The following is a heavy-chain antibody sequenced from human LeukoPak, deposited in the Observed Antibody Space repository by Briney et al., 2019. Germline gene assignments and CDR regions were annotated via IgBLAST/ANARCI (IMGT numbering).Heavy chain of an antibody. Sequence: ASVKVSCKASGYTFTTSDINWVRQAPGQGLQWMGWMNPNSGNTVYAQKFQGRVTMTRSTSINTAYMELSSLRSEDTAVYYCARGSSRSFDIWGLGTMVTVSS. D-gene: IGHD3-10*01. CDR2: MNPNSGNT. CDR3: ARGSSRSFDI. V-gene: IGHV1-8*01. J-gene: IGHJ3*02. CDR1: GYTFTTSD.